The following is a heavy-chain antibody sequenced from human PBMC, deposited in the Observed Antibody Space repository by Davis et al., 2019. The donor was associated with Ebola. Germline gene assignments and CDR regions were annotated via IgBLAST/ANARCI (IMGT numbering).Heavy chain of an antibody. CDR1: GFTFNNYG. V-gene: IGHV3-30*02. CDR2: IRFDGRNK. D-gene: IGHD3-10*01. J-gene: IGHJ6*02. Sequence: PGGSLRLSCAASGFTFNNYGMHWVRQAPGKGLEWVASIRFDGRNKYYADSVKGRFTVSRDNSKNTLDLQMNSLRVEDTGVYYCANQALGREPGVWGQGTTVTVSS. CDR3: ANQALGREPGV.